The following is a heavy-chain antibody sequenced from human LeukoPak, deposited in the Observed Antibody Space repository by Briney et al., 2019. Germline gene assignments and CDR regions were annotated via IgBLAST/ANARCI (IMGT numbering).Heavy chain of an antibody. CDR3: AKGTTVTIAPNAFDI. CDR2: ISWNSGSI. V-gene: IGHV3-9*03. D-gene: IGHD4-17*01. CDR1: GFTFDDYA. Sequence: LPGGSLRLSCAASGFTFDDYAMHWVRQAPGKGLEWVSGISWNSGSIGYADSVKGRFTISRDNAKNSLYLQMNSLRAEDMALYYCAKGTTVTIAPNAFDIWGQGTMVTVSS. J-gene: IGHJ3*02.